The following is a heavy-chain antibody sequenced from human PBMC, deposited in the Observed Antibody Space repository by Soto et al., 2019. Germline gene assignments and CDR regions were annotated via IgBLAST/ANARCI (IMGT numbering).Heavy chain of an antibody. D-gene: IGHD4-17*01. Sequence: QVQLQQWGAGLLKPSETLSLTCAVYGGSFSGYYWSWIRQPPGKGLEWIGEINHSGSTNYNPSLKGRVTISVATSKTQFSLKLSSVTAADPAVYYCGREYGDYGGIDYWGQGTLVTVSS. CDR1: GGSFSGYY. CDR2: INHSGST. CDR3: GREYGDYGGIDY. V-gene: IGHV4-34*01. J-gene: IGHJ4*02.